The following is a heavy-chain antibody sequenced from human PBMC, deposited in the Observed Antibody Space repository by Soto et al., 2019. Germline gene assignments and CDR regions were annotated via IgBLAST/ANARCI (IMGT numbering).Heavy chain of an antibody. CDR3: ARDPPPVDS. V-gene: IGHV1-18*01. CDR1: GYTFTSYY. J-gene: IGHJ4*02. Sequence: QVQLVQSGAEVKKPGASVKVSCKASGYTFTSYYISWGRQAPGQGLEWMGWISAYNGNTTYAQKLQGRVTMTTDTSTSPAYMELRSLRSDGPAVYYCARDPPPVDSWGQGTLITVSS. CDR2: ISAYNGNT.